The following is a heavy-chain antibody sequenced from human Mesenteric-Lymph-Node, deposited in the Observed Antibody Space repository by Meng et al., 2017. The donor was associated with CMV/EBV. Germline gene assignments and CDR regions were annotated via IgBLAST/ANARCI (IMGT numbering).Heavy chain of an antibody. CDR2: IHDTGGT. Sequence: LTCGVSGDSLSSDYWWSWVRQPPGRGLEWIGEIHDTGGTNYNPSLKSRVTIGIDKSKNEVSLKLNSVTAADTAVYFCARGCCFTGGYWGQGTLVTVSS. V-gene: IGHV4-4*01. CDR1: GDSLSSDYW. D-gene: IGHD7-27*01. CDR3: ARGCCFTGGY. J-gene: IGHJ4*02.